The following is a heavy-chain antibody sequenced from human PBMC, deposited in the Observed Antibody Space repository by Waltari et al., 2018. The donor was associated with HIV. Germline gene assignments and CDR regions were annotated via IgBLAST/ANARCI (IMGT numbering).Heavy chain of an antibody. D-gene: IGHD2-21*01. CDR1: GFTFTTYG. CDR3: ARDIGPPPFTYYLDQ. Sequence: QVQLVESGGGVVQPGTSLRLSCAASGFTFTTYGLHWVRQAPGKGLEWVGIIWNDGSKKFYADSVKGRLTISRDNSKRTVYLQMNRLRAEDTAIYYCARDIGPPPFTYYLDQWGQGALVIVSS. V-gene: IGHV3-33*01. J-gene: IGHJ4*02. CDR2: IWNDGSKK.